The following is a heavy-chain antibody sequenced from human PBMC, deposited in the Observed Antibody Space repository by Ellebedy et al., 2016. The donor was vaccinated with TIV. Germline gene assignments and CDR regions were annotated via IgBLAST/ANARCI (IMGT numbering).Heavy chain of an antibody. CDR2: ISTSGAYI. V-gene: IGHV3-21*01. J-gene: IGHJ4*02. Sequence: GESLKISCAASGFTFSSFTMNWVRQAPGKGLEWLSSISTSGAYIHNADSVKGRFTISRDNAKNSLYLQMDSLRVEDTAVYYCARPAAAYSSTWYDFDCWGQGTLVTVSS. CDR1: GFTFSSFT. D-gene: IGHD6-13*01. CDR3: ARPAAAYSSTWYDFDC.